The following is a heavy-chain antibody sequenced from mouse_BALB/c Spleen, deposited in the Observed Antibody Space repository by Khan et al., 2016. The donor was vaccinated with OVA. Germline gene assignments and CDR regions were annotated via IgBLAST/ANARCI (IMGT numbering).Heavy chain of an antibody. CDR2: VSTGSGYT. Sequence: QVQLQQPGAELARPGASVKLSCKASGYTFTDYYINWVQQRTGKGLEWIGTVSTGSGYTYYHEKFKGKATLTADKSTTTAYLQLSSLTSEDSAVYFSASRNYVGYTFAYWGQGTLVTVSA. CDR3: ASRNYVGYTFAY. J-gene: IGHJ3*01. D-gene: IGHD1-2*01. CDR1: GYTFTDYY. V-gene: IGHV1-77*01.